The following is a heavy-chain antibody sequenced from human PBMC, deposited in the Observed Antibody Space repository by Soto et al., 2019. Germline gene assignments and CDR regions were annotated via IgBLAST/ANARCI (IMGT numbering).Heavy chain of an antibody. CDR2: ISASGGTA. D-gene: IGHD3-22*01. Sequence: GGSPRLSCAASGFSFSSYAMSWVRQGPGKGLEWVSSISASGGTANLADSVEGRCTISRDNSKSTLYLQLNSLRAEDTAVYYCAKLTYPSDSAGYYYERVSGWIDSWGPGTLVTVSS. J-gene: IGHJ5*01. CDR1: GFSFSSYA. V-gene: IGHV3-23*01. CDR3: AKLTYPSDSAGYYYERVSGWIDS.